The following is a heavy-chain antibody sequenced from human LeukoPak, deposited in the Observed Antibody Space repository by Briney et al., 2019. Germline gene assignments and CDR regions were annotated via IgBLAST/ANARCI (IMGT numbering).Heavy chain of an antibody. Sequence: SVKVFCKASGGTFSSYAISWVRQAPGQGLEWMGRIIPIFGTADYAQKFQGRVTITTDESTSTAYMELSSLRSEDTAMYYCARRRANYYDSSGYFAPFDYWGQGTLVTVSS. CDR1: GGTFSSYA. CDR3: ARRRANYYDSSGYFAPFDY. V-gene: IGHV1-69*05. D-gene: IGHD3-22*01. J-gene: IGHJ4*02. CDR2: IIPIFGTA.